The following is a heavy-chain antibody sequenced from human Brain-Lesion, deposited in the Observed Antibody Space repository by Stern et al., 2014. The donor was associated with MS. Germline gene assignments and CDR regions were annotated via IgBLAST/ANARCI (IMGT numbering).Heavy chain of an antibody. V-gene: IGHV1-2*02. CDR1: GYIFTGYY. CDR2: INPNTGGT. D-gene: IGHD3-3*01. CDR3: ARDQRGITIFGVVTDYYYLGMDV. J-gene: IGHJ6*02. Sequence: VQLVQSGAEVKKPGASVKVSCKTSGYIFTGYYIHWVRQAPGQGLEWMAWINPNTGGTKNPPKFQGRVTMSRDTSISTAYVELSSLTSDDTAVYYCARDQRGITIFGVVTDYYYLGMDVWGQGTTVTVSS.